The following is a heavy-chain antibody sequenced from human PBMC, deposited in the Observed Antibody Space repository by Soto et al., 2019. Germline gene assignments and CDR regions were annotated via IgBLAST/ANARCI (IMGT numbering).Heavy chain of an antibody. V-gene: IGHV3-7*04. D-gene: IGHD2-15*01. CDR2: IKGDGTRE. CDR3: ARDLSPLCSGVWCDAFEL. CDR1: GFIFNRYW. Sequence: EVQLVESGGALVQPGTSLRLSCVGSGFIFNRYWMTWVRQAPGKGLEWVANIKGDGTRENYVDSVKGRFTISRDNAKNSLFLQMNSLRVEDTALYDCARDLSPLCSGVWCDAFELWGQGTVVTVSS. J-gene: IGHJ3*01.